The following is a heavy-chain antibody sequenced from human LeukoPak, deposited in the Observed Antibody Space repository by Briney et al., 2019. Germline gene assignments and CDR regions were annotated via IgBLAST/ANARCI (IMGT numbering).Heavy chain of an antibody. CDR3: ASISAGDNYGDDY. D-gene: IGHD4-17*01. CDR1: GYTFTSYY. J-gene: IGHJ4*02. V-gene: IGHV1-46*01. CDR2: INPSGGST. Sequence: ASVKVSCKASGYTFTSYYMHWVRQAPGQGLEWMGIINPSGGSTSYAQKFQGRVTITADKSTSTAYMELSSLRSEDTAVYYCASISAGDNYGDDYWGQGTLVTVSS.